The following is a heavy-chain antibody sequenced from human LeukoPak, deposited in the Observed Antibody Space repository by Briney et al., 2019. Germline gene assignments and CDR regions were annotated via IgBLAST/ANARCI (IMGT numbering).Heavy chain of an antibody. CDR1: RFPFSVYE. Sequence: GGSLRLSCAVSRFPFSVYEMNWVRQAPGKGLEWVSNIASSGTTKYYADSVKGRFSTSRDNAKSSLYLQMNSLRVEDTAVYYCTLLAVVSDFDYWGQGALVTVSS. D-gene: IGHD3-22*01. CDR3: TLLAVVSDFDY. V-gene: IGHV3-48*03. CDR2: IASSGTTK. J-gene: IGHJ4*02.